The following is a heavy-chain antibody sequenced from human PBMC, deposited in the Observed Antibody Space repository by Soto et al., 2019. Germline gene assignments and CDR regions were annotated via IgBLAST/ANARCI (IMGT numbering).Heavy chain of an antibody. CDR2: IYGTGNT. V-gene: IGHV4-39*01. CDR1: GGSITSSFY. J-gene: IGHJ6*02. D-gene: IGHD6-13*01. CDR3: RSSSRYSTDV. Sequence: QLQLQESGPGLVKPSETLSLSCSVSGGSITSSFYCGWIRQPPGKGLEWIGSIYGTGNTYYHPSLKGRVTISADTYKNQFFLNLISVTAADTAVYYCRSSSRYSTDVWGQGATVTVSS.